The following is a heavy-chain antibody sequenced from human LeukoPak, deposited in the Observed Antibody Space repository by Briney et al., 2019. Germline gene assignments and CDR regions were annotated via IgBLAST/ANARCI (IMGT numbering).Heavy chain of an antibody. D-gene: IGHD4-17*01. Sequence: GGSLRLSCAASGFTFSSYGMHWVRQAPGKGLEWVAFIRYDGSNKYYADSVKGRFTISRDNSKNTLYLQMNSLRAEDTAVYYCAKRHDYGYYFDYWGQGTLVTVSS. CDR1: GFTFSSYG. V-gene: IGHV3-30*02. CDR3: AKRHDYGYYFDY. J-gene: IGHJ4*02. CDR2: IRYDGSNK.